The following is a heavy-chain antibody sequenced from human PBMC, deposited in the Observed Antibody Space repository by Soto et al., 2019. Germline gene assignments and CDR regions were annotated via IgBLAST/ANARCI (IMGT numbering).Heavy chain of an antibody. Sequence: SETLSLTCAVSSGSISSSSWWSWVRQPPGKGLEWIGEIYHSGSTNYNPSLKSRVTISVDKSKNQFSLKLSSVTAAGTAVYYCARGRITVTTDYWGQGTPVTVSS. D-gene: IGHD4-17*01. CDR2: IYHSGST. CDR3: ARGRITVTTDY. CDR1: SGSISSSSW. J-gene: IGHJ4*02. V-gene: IGHV4-4*02.